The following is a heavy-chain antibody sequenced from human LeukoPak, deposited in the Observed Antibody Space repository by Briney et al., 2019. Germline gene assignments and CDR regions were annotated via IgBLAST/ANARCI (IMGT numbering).Heavy chain of an antibody. CDR1: GFTFSSYG. CDR3: AKEVPAAAIEPDAFDI. V-gene: IGHV3-30*02. Sequence: GGSLRLSCAASGFTFSSYGMHWVRQAPGKGLEWVAFIRYDGSNKYYADSVKGRFTISRDNSKNTLYLQMNSLRAEDTAVYYCAKEVPAAAIEPDAFDIWGQGTMVTVSS. D-gene: IGHD2-2*01. CDR2: IRYDGSNK. J-gene: IGHJ3*02.